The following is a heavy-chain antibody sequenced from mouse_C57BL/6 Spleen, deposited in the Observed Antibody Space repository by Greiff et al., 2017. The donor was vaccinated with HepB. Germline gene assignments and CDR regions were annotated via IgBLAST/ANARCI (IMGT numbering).Heavy chain of an antibody. CDR3: ASFLAGTYAMDY. CDR2: INYDGSST. J-gene: IGHJ4*01. CDR1: GFTFSDYY. V-gene: IGHV5-16*01. D-gene: IGHD4-1*01. Sequence: EVKLVESEGGLVQPGSSMKLSCTASGFTFSDYYMAWVRQVPEKGLEWVANINYDGSSTYYLDSLKSRFIISRDNAKNILYLQMSSLKSEDTATYYCASFLAGTYAMDYWGQGTSVTVSS.